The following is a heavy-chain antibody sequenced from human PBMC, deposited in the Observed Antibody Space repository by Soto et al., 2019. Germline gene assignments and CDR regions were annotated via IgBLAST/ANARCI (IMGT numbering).Heavy chain of an antibody. CDR1: GFTFSSYG. Sequence: GGSLRLSCAASGFTFSSYGMHWVRQAPGKGLEWVAVISYDGSNKYYADSVKCRFTISRDNSKNTLYLQMSSLRAEEKAVYYCVKDGSSGWPYYYGLDVWGQGTTVTVSS. CDR2: ISYDGSNK. D-gene: IGHD6-19*01. V-gene: IGHV3-30*18. CDR3: VKDGSSGWPYYYGLDV. J-gene: IGHJ6*02.